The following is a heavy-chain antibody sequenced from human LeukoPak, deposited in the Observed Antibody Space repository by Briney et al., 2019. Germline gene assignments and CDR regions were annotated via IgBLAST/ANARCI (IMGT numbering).Heavy chain of an antibody. J-gene: IGHJ4*02. CDR2: MNPNSGNT. V-gene: IGHV1-8*02. CDR1: GYTFTGYY. D-gene: IGHD6-19*01. CDR3: AKRPRGNIAVAGTGSLFDY. Sequence: ASVKVSCKASGYTFTGYYMHWVRQATGQGLEWMGWMNPNSGNTGYAQKFQGRVTMTRNTSISTAYMELSSLRAEDTAVYYCAKRPRGNIAVAGTGSLFDYWGQGTLVTVSS.